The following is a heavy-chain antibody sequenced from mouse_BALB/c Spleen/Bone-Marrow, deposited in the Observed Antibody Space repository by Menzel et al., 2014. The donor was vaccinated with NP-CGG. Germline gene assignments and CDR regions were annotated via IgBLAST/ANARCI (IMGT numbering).Heavy chain of an antibody. D-gene: IGHD4-1*01. CDR3: ARWEYYAMDY. CDR2: IDPANGNT. Sequence: VQLKQSGAELVKPGDSVKLSCTASGFNIKDTYMPWVQQRPEQGLEWIGRIDPANGNTKYDPKFQGKATITADTSSNTAYLQLSSLTSEDTAVYYCARWEYYAMDYWGQGTSVTVSS. CDR1: GFNIKDTY. J-gene: IGHJ4*01. V-gene: IGHV14-3*02.